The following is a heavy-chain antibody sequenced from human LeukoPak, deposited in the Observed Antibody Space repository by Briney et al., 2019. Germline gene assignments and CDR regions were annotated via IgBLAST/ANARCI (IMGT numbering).Heavy chain of an antibody. Sequence: GGSLRLSCAASGFTFSSSAMSWVRQAPGKGLEWVSVIYSGGSTYYADSVKGRFTISRDNSKNTLYLQMNSLRAEDTAVYYCAGGRYCSSTSCYSQLFDYWGQGTLVTVSS. V-gene: IGHV3-53*01. CDR1: GFTFSSSA. CDR3: AGGRYCSSTSCYSQLFDY. CDR2: IYSGGST. J-gene: IGHJ4*02. D-gene: IGHD2-2*01.